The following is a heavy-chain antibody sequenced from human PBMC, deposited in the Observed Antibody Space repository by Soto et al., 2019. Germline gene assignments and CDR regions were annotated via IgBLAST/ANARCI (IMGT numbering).Heavy chain of an antibody. CDR1: GGSFSGYY. CDR2: INHNGGT. V-gene: IGHV4-34*01. CDR3: ARRNEILTGYSNGWFDP. D-gene: IGHD3-9*01. Sequence: QVQLQQWGAGLLKPSETLSLTCAVHGGSFSGYYWNWIRQPPGKGLEWIGEINHNGGTNYNPSLRSRVTISVDTSKNQFSLEMSSVTAADTAVFYCARRNEILTGYSNGWFDPWGQGTLVTVSS. J-gene: IGHJ5*02.